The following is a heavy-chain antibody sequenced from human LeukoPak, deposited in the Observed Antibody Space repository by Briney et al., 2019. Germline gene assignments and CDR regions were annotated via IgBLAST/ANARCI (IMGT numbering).Heavy chain of an antibody. Sequence: PGGSLRLSCAASAFTFSSYAMSWVRQAPGKGLEWVSAISGSGGSTYYADSVKGRFTISRDNSKNTLYLQMNSLRAEDTAVYYCAKGYLTAMVTRYDYWGQGTLVTVSS. V-gene: IGHV3-23*01. D-gene: IGHD5-18*01. CDR1: AFTFSSYA. CDR3: AKGYLTAMVTRYDY. J-gene: IGHJ4*02. CDR2: ISGSGGST.